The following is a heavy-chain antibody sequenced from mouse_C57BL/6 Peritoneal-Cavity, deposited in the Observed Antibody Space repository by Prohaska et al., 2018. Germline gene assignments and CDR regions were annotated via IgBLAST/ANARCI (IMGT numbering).Heavy chain of an antibody. CDR2: IVPGSGST. CDR1: GSTFTDYY. CDR3: ARSYYYGSSYYFDY. Sequence: QVQLQQSGPELVKPGASVKISCKASGSTFTDYYINWVKQRPGQGLEWIGWIVPGSGSTYYNEKFKGKATLTVDKSSSTAYMLLSSLTSEDSAVYFCARSYYYGSSYYFDYWGQGTTLTVSS. D-gene: IGHD1-1*01. J-gene: IGHJ2*01. V-gene: IGHV1-75*01.